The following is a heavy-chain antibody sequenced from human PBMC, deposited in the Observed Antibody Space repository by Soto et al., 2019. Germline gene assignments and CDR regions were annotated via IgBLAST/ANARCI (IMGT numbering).Heavy chain of an antibody. V-gene: IGHV1-69*13. CDR3: AREAGVVVPAAMGGDYYYYGMDV. CDR1: GGTFSSYA. CDR2: IIPIFGTA. D-gene: IGHD2-2*01. Sequence: ASVKVSCKASGGTFSSYAISWVRQAPGQGLEWMGGIIPIFGTANYEQKFQGRVTITADESTSTAYMELSSLRSEDTAVYYCAREAGVVVPAAMGGDYYYYGMDVWGQGTTVTVSS. J-gene: IGHJ6*02.